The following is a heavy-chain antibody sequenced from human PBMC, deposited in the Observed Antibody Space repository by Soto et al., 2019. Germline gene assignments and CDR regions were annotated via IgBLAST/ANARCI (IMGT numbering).Heavy chain of an antibody. V-gene: IGHV4-59*01. CDR3: ARTLPPYYYGSGSYYGKDNWFDP. CDR1: GGSITRYY. J-gene: IGHJ5*02. Sequence: SEPLSLTCTVPGGSITRYYWGWVRQPPGKGREWSGYIYTCGSTSYHPSHKPRLTISVDTPKNQFSLKVSSVPAADTPVYYCARTLPPYYYGSGSYYGKDNWFDPWGQGTLVTVS. D-gene: IGHD3-10*01. CDR2: IYTCGST.